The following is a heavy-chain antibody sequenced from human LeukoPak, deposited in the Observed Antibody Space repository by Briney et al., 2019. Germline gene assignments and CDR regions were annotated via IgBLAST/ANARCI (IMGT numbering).Heavy chain of an antibody. J-gene: IGHJ4*02. D-gene: IGHD2-15*01. CDR2: IYYSGET. V-gene: IGHV4-30-4*01. CDR1: GGSISSGDYY. Sequence: SETLSLTCTVSGGSISSGDYYWSWIRQAPGKGLEWIGYIYYSGETNYNPSLSGRVAISMDTSKNQFSLELSSVTAADTAVYYCASPRTPYYFNYWGQGTLVTVSS. CDR3: ASPRTPYYFNY.